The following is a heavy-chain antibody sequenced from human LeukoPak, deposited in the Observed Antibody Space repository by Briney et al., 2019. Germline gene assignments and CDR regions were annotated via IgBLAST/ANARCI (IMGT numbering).Heavy chain of an antibody. V-gene: IGHV1-2*02. CDR1: GYTFTGYY. Sequence: ASVKVSCKASGYTFTGYYMHWVRQAPGQGLEWMGWINPNSGGTNYAQKFQGRVTMTRDTSISTAYMELSRLRSDDTAVYYCARVVGRVIAAVTFDPWGLGTLVTVSS. CDR2: INPNSGGT. CDR3: ARVVGRVIAAVTFDP. J-gene: IGHJ5*02. D-gene: IGHD6-13*01.